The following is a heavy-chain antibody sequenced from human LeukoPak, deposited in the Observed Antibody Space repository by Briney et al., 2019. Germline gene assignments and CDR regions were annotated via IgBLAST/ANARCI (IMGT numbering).Heavy chain of an antibody. Sequence: PSETLSLTCAVSGGSISSGGYSWSWIRQPPGKGLEWIGHIYHSGSTYYNPSLKSRVTISVDRSKNQFSLKLSSVTAADTAVYYCARHYYDSSGFNNWFDPWGQGTLVTVSS. D-gene: IGHD3-22*01. J-gene: IGHJ5*02. CDR1: GGSISSGGYS. V-gene: IGHV4-30-2*01. CDR2: IYHSGST. CDR3: ARHYYDSSGFNNWFDP.